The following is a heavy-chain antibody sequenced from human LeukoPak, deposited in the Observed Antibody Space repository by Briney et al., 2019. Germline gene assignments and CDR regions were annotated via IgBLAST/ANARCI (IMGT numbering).Heavy chain of an antibody. CDR1: GYSISSGYY. Sequence: SETLSLTCTVSGYSISSGYYWSWIRQPPGKGLEWIGYIYYSGSTNYNPSLKSRVTISVDTSKNQFSLKLSSVTAADTAVYYCAREDAAFDIWGQGTMVTVSS. V-gene: IGHV4-61*01. J-gene: IGHJ3*02. CDR3: AREDAAFDI. CDR2: IYYSGST.